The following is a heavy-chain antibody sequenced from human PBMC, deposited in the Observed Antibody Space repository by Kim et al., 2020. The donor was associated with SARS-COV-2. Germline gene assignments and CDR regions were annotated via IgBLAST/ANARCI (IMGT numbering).Heavy chain of an antibody. V-gene: IGHV3-7*03. CDR3: ATSRTFAY. CDR2: IKQDGSEK. CDR1: GFTFSSYW. Sequence: GGSLRLSCVASGFTFSSYWMNWVRLAPEKGLEWVANIKQDGSEKYYVDSVKGRFTFSRDNAKNSLYLQMNSLRAEDTAVYYCATSRTFAYWGQGSLVTVS. J-gene: IGHJ4*02.